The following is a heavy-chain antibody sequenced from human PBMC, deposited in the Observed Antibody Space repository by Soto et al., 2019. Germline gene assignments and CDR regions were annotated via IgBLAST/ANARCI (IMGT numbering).Heavy chain of an antibody. J-gene: IGHJ4*02. CDR3: ARTIYYFDY. Sequence: SETLSLTCTVSGGSISSYYWSWIRQPPGKGLEWIGYIYYSGSTNYNPSLKSRVTKSVDTSKNQFSLKLSSVTAAGTAVYCCARTIYYFDYWGQGTLVTVSS. V-gene: IGHV4-59*01. CDR2: IYYSGST. CDR1: GGSISSYY.